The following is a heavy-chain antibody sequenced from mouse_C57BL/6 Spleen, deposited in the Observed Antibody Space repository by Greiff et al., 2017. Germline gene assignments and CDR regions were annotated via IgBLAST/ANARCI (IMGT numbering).Heavy chain of an antibody. CDR3: AREGDGYLGY. CDR2: IYPGDGDT. Sequence: QVQLQQSGPELVKPGASVKISCKASGYAFSSSWMNWVKQRPGKGLEWIGRIYPGDGDTNYNGKFKGKATLTADKSSSTAYMQLSSLTSEDSAVYFCAREGDGYLGYWGQGTTLTVSS. J-gene: IGHJ2*01. V-gene: IGHV1-82*01. CDR1: GYAFSSSW. D-gene: IGHD2-3*01.